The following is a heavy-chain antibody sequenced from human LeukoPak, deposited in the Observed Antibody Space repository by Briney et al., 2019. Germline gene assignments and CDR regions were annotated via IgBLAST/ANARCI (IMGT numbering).Heavy chain of an antibody. Sequence: PSQTLSLTCTVSGGSISSGDDYWSWIRQPPGKGLEWIGYIYYCGTTYYNPSLKSRASISVDTSKNQFSLKLGSVTAADTALYFCARLVGYYSRGSCYHFDYWGQGSLVTVSS. CDR3: ARLVGYYSRGSCYHFDY. CDR1: GGSISSGDDY. CDR2: IYYCGTT. V-gene: IGHV4-30-4*01. D-gene: IGHD2-15*01. J-gene: IGHJ4*02.